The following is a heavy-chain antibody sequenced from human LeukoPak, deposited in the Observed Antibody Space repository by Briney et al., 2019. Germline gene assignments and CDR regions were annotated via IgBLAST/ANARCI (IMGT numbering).Heavy chain of an antibody. D-gene: IGHD1-26*01. CDR3: ARAGSGNSGSYPDLDY. V-gene: IGHV1-46*01. CDR1: GYTFTSYY. J-gene: IGHJ4*02. CDR2: INPSGGST. Sequence: ASVKVSCKASGYTFTSYYMHWVRQAPGQGLEWMGIINPSGGSTSYAQKFQGRVTMTRDTSTSTVYMELSSLRSDDTAVYYCARAGSGNSGSYPDLDYWGQGTLVTVSS.